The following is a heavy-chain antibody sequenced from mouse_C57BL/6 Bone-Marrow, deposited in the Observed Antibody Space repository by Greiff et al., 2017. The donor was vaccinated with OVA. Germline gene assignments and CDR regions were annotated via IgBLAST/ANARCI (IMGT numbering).Heavy chain of an antibody. Sequence: QVTLKVPGPGILQPSQTLSLTCSFSGFSLSTFGMGVGWIRQPSGKGLEWLAHIWWDGDKYYNPALSSRLTISNDTSKNHVFLKIANVDTADTATYYCALYYGNPYYFDCGGRGTALTVSS. CDR1: GFSLSTFGMG. CDR2: IWWDGDK. V-gene: IGHV8-8*01. D-gene: IGHD2-1*01. J-gene: IGHJ2*01. CDR3: ALYYGNPYYFDC.